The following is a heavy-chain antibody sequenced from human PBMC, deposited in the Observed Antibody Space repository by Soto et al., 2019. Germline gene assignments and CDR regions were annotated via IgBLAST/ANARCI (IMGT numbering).Heavy chain of an antibody. Sequence: QVTLKESGPVLVKPTETLTLTCTVSGFSLSNARMGVSWIRQPPGKALEWLAHIFSNDEKSYSTSLKSRLTIPKDTSKRQVVLTIPNMDPVDTATYYCARIPTELPPFGWFDPWGQGTLVTVSS. J-gene: IGHJ5*02. CDR2: IFSNDEK. D-gene: IGHD3-10*01. CDR1: GFSLSNARMG. CDR3: ARIPTELPPFGWFDP. V-gene: IGHV2-26*01.